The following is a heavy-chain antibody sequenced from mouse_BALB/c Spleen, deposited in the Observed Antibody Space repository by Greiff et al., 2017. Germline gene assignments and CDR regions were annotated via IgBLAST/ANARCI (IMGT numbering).Heavy chain of an antibody. CDR3: ARGHYYGYWYFDV. CDR1: GFTFSSYG. CDR2: INSNGGST. V-gene: IGHV5-6-3*01. Sequence: EVQVVESGGGLVKPGGSLKLSCAASGFTFSSYGMSWVRQTPDKRLELVATINSNGGSTYYPDSVKGRFTISRDNAKNTLYLQMSSLKSEDTAMYYCARGHYYGYWYFDVWGAGTTVTVSS. J-gene: IGHJ1*01. D-gene: IGHD1-2*01.